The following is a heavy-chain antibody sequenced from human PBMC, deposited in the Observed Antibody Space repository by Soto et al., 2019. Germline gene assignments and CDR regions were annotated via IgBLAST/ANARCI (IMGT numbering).Heavy chain of an antibody. CDR1: GGSISSYY. V-gene: IGHV4-59*01. CDR2: IYYSGST. D-gene: IGHD7-27*01. J-gene: IGHJ6*02. Sequence: SETLSLTCTVSGGSISSYYWSWIRQPPGKGLEWIGYIYYSGSTNYNPSLKSRVTISVDTSKNQFSLKLSSVTAADTAVYYCARDGPITGGDYYYYGMEVWGQGTTVTVS. CDR3: ARDGPITGGDYYYYGMEV.